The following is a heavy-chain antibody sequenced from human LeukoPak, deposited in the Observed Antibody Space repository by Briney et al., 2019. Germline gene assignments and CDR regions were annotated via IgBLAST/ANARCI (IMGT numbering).Heavy chain of an antibody. V-gene: IGHV3-53*01. D-gene: IGHD6-13*01. CDR1: GFTVSSNY. CDR2: INSGGST. CDR3: AKDWPSEWQQLPDYDAFDI. Sequence: GGSLRLSCAASGFTVSSNYMSWVRQAPGKGLEWVSAINSGGSTYYADSLKGRFTISRDNSKNTLYLQMNSLRADDTAVYYCAKDWPSEWQQLPDYDAFDIWGQGTMVTVSS. J-gene: IGHJ3*02.